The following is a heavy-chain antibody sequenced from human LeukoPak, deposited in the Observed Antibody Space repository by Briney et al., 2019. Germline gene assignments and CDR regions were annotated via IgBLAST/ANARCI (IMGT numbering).Heavy chain of an antibody. CDR1: GFTFSSYD. CDR2: INSDGSST. D-gene: IGHD3-10*01. CDR3: TRVRFNYGNDAFDI. J-gene: IGHJ3*02. Sequence: GSLRLSCAASGFTFSSYDMHWVRQAPGKGLVWVSRINSDGSSTSYADSVKGRFTISRDNAKNTLYLQMNSLRAEDTAVYYCTRVRFNYGNDAFDIWGQGTMVTVSS. V-gene: IGHV3-74*01.